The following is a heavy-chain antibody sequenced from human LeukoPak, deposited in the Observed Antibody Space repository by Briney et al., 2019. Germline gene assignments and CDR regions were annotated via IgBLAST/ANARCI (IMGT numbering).Heavy chain of an antibody. CDR2: ISAYNSNT. V-gene: IGHV1-18*04. CDR3: ARAYTGFDY. D-gene: IGHD5-18*01. Sequence: ASVKVSCKASGYTFTSYGISWVRQAPGQGLEWMGWISAYNSNTKYTQKLQGRATMTTDTSTSTAYMELRSLRSDDTAVYYCARAYTGFDYWGQGTLVTVSS. J-gene: IGHJ4*02. CDR1: GYTFTSYG.